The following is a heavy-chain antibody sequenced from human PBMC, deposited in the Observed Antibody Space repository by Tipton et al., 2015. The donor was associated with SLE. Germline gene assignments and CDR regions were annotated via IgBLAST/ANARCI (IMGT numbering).Heavy chain of an antibody. D-gene: IGHD6-19*01. V-gene: IGHV4-34*01. Sequence: TLSLTCTVSGGSISSYYWTWIRQPPGKGLEWIGEINHRGGTNYNPSLKSRVTISVDTSKNQFSLKLSSVTAANTAVYYCARADIAVAGALGYWGQGTLVTVSS. CDR2: INHRGGT. CDR3: ARADIAVAGALGY. CDR1: GGSISSYY. J-gene: IGHJ4*02.